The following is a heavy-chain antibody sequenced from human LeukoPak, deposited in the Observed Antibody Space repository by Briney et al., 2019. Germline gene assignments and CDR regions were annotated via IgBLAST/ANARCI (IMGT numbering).Heavy chain of an antibody. J-gene: IGHJ3*02. D-gene: IGHD5-12*01. V-gene: IGHV3-21*01. CDR2: ISSSSRYR. CDR1: GFTFSSYS. Sequence: PGGSLRLSCAASGFTFSSYSMIWVRQAPGKGLEWVSSISSSSRYRYYADSVKGQFTISRDNAKNSLYLQMNSLRAEDTAVYYCARVKEASAFDIWGQGTMVTVSS. CDR3: ARVKEASAFDI.